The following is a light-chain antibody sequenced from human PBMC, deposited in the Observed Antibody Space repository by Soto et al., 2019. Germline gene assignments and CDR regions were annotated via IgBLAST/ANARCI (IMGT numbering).Light chain of an antibody. CDR2: DVS. CDR1: SGDVGAYNY. V-gene: IGLV2-14*01. Sequence: SVRTQPGTGSGSPGESITITCTETSGDVGAYNYVSWYQQDPGKAPKLMIYDVSSRPSGVSNRFSGSKSGHTASLTISGLQAEDEADYYCTSYTSSSTYVFGTGTKVTVL. CDR3: TSYTSSSTYV. J-gene: IGLJ1*01.